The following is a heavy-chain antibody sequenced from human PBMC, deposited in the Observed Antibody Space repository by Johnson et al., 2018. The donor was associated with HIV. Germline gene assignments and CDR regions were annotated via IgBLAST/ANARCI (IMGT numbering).Heavy chain of an antibody. D-gene: IGHD3-10*01. CDR2: ISWDGGST. CDR3: ARALADGWFSYDVFDI. Sequence: VQLVESGGVVVQPGGSLRLSCAASGFTFDNYAMHWVRQAPGKGLEWVSLISWDGGSTYYADSVRGRFTISRDNAKNSVDLQMNSLRAEDTAVYYCARALADGWFSYDVFDIWGQGTMVTVSS. CDR1: GFTFDNYA. V-gene: IGHV3-43D*03. J-gene: IGHJ3*02.